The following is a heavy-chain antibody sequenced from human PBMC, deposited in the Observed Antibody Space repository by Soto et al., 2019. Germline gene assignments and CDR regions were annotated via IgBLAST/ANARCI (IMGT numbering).Heavy chain of an antibody. CDR2: INPSGGST. Sequence: GASVKVSCKSSGYTFTSYYMHWVRQAPGQGLEWMGIINPSGGSTSYAQKFQGRVTMTRDTSTSTVYMELSSLRSEDTAVYYCARDLRYCSSTSCPGFDYWGQGTLVTVSS. V-gene: IGHV1-46*03. D-gene: IGHD2-2*01. J-gene: IGHJ4*02. CDR1: GYTFTSYY. CDR3: ARDLRYCSSTSCPGFDY.